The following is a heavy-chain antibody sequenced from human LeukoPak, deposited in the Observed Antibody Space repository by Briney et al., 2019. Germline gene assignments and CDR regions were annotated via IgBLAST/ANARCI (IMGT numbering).Heavy chain of an antibody. Sequence: PGGSLRLSCAASGFTFSTHAMSWVRQAPGKGLEWVSSISGSGGSTYYADSVKGRFTISKDTSKKTVHLQMNSLRAEDTAVYYCAKSGVQWLVQENWFDPWGQGTLVTVSS. J-gene: IGHJ5*02. CDR3: AKSGVQWLVQENWFDP. CDR1: GFTFSTHA. D-gene: IGHD6-19*01. V-gene: IGHV3-23*01. CDR2: ISGSGGST.